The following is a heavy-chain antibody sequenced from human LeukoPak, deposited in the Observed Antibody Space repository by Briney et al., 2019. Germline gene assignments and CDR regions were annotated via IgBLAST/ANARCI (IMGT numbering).Heavy chain of an antibody. V-gene: IGHV3-23*01. J-gene: IGHJ4*02. CDR2: ISGSGVTT. D-gene: IGHD1-7*01. CDR3: ARDHRLELEGYDY. Sequence: GGSLRLSCAASGFTFSSYAMSWVRQAPGKGLEWVSVISGSGVTTYYADSVKGRFTVSRDNSKNTVDLQMNSLRAEDTAVYYCARDHRLELEGYDYWGQGTLVTVSS. CDR1: GFTFSSYA.